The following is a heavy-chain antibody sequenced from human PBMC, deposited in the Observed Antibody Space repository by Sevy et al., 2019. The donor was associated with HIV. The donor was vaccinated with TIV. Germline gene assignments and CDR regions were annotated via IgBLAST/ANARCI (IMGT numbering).Heavy chain of an antibody. V-gene: IGHV3-30-3*01. CDR1: GFTFSSYA. CDR3: ARDPDYYDSSGYQEAFAFDI. Sequence: GGSLRLSCAASGFTFSSYAMHWVRQAPGKGLEWVAVISYDGSKKNYPDSVKGRFTISRDNSKNTLYLQMNSLRAEDTAVYYCARDPDYYDSSGYQEAFAFDIWGQGTMVTVSS. CDR2: ISYDGSKK. J-gene: IGHJ3*02. D-gene: IGHD3-22*01.